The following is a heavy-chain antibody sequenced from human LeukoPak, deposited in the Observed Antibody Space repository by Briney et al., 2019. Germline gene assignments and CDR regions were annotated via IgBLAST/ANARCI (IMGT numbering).Heavy chain of an antibody. Sequence: GESLKISCKGSGDSFTTYWIGWVREMPGKGLEWMGIIYLDDSDTRYSPSFQGQVTISADKSINTAYLQWSSLQASDTAMYYCVRHRNWNYDYWGQGTLVTVSS. CDR3: VRHRNWNYDY. V-gene: IGHV5-51*01. CDR1: GDSFTTYW. J-gene: IGHJ4*02. CDR2: IYLDDSDT. D-gene: IGHD1-1*01.